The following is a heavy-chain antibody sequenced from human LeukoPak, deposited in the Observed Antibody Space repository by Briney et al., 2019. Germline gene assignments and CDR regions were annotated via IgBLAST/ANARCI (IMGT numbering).Heavy chain of an antibody. CDR1: GFTVSANY. CDR3: ARDDRGIAAAGFLDY. CDR2: IYTSSNT. Sequence: GGSLRLSCAASGFTVSANYMNWVRQAPGKGLEWVSVIYTSSNTYYADSVKGRFTISRDNSKNTLYLQMNSLTAEDTAVFYCARDDRGIAAAGFLDYWGQGTLVTVSS. D-gene: IGHD6-13*01. J-gene: IGHJ4*02. V-gene: IGHV3-66*03.